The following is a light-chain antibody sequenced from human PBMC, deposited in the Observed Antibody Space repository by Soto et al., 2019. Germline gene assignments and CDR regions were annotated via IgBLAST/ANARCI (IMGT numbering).Light chain of an antibody. CDR2: DVS. CDR3: SSYTSGSTFV. J-gene: IGLJ1*01. V-gene: IGLV2-14*01. CDR1: SSDVGGYNY. Sequence: QSALTQPASVSGSPGQSITISCTGTSSDVGGYNYVSWYQQHPGKAPKLMIYDVSNRPSGVSNRFSGSKSGKTASLTVSGLQVEEEGDYYCSSYTSGSTFVFGTGTKVTAL.